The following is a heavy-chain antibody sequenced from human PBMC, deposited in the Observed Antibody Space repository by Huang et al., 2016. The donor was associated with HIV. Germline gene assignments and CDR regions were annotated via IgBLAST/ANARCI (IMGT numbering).Heavy chain of an antibody. Sequence: EVRLVESGGVVVQPGGSLRLSCAASGFTFDDYTMHWVRQAAGKGLEWVSLMNGDGGKTYDRCSVKGRFTISRDNSKNSLFLQMNSLTTEDTALYYCAKGPWGYDGAGYYWEFDYWGQGTLVTVSS. CDR2: MNGDGGKT. CDR1: GFTFDDYT. V-gene: IGHV3-43*01. D-gene: IGHD3-22*01. CDR3: AKGPWGYDGAGYYWEFDY. J-gene: IGHJ4*02.